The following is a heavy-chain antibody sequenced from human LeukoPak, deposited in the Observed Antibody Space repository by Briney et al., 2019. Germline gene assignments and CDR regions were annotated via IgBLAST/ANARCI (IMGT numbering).Heavy chain of an antibody. Sequence: PSETLSPTCAVYGGSFSGYYWSWIRQPPGKGLEWIGEINHSGSTNYNPSLKSRVTISVDTSKNQFSLKLSSVTAADTAVYYCARVTGIVVVPAAIGWFDPRGPGNPGHRLL. J-gene: IGHJ5*02. D-gene: IGHD2-2*02. CDR3: ARVTGIVVVPAAIGWFDP. CDR2: INHSGST. CDR1: GGSFSGYY. V-gene: IGHV4-34*01.